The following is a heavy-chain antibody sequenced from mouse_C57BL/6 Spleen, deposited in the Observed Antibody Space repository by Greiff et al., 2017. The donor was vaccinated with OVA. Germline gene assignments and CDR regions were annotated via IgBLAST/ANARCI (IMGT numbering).Heavy chain of an antibody. V-gene: IGHV1-81*01. CDR2: IYPRSGNT. J-gene: IGHJ3*01. CDR3: ARSDYDYEAWFAY. D-gene: IGHD2-4*01. CDR1: GYTFTSYG. Sequence: QVQLQQSGAELARPGASVKLSCKASGYTFTSYGISWVKQRTGQGLEWIGEIYPRSGNTYYNEKFKGKATLTADKSSSTAYMKLRSLTSEDAAVYFCARSDYDYEAWFAYWGQGTLVTVSA.